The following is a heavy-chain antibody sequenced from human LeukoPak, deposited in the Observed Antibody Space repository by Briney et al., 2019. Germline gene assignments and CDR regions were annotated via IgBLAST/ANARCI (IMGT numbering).Heavy chain of an antibody. CDR2: IYSGGST. Sequence: PGGSLRLSCAASGFTVSSNYMSWVRQAPGKGLEWVSVIYSGGSTYYADSVKGRFTISRDNSKNTLYLQMNSLRAEDTAVYYCVKDWGVLPDYTADGFDIWGPGTMVTVSS. CDR1: GFTVSSNY. V-gene: IGHV3-66*01. D-gene: IGHD3-10*01. CDR3: VKDWGVLPDYTADGFDI. J-gene: IGHJ3*02.